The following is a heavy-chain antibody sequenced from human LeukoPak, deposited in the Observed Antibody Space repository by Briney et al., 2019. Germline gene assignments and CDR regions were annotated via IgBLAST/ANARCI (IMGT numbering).Heavy chain of an antibody. V-gene: IGHV3-30*04. D-gene: IGHD6-19*01. CDR2: ISSHGSNK. Sequence: GGSLRLSCAASGFTFNSYSMHWVRQAPGKGLKWVAVISSHGSNKDYADSMKGRFTISRDNSENTLYLQMDSLTTEDTGVYYCAREQGQQWRRFDSWGQGSPVTVSS. J-gene: IGHJ4*02. CDR1: GFTFNSYS. CDR3: AREQGQQWRRFDS.